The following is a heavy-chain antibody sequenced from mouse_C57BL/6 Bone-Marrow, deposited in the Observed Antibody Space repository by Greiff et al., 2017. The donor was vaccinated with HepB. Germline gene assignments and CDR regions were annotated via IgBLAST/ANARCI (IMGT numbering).Heavy chain of an antibody. D-gene: IGHD1-1*01. CDR3: ASSSYYYGSSYVRFAY. Sequence: QVQLQQSGAELARPGASVKLSCKASGYTFTSYGISWVKQRTGPGLEWIGEIYPRSGNTYYNEKFKGKATLTADKSSSTAYMELRSLTSEDAAVYFCASSSYYYGSSYVRFAYWGQGTLVTVSA. J-gene: IGHJ3*01. V-gene: IGHV1-81*01. CDR1: GYTFTSYG. CDR2: IYPRSGNT.